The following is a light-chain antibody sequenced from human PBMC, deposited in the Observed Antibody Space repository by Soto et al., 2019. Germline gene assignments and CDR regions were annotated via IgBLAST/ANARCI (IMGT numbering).Light chain of an antibody. CDR2: LGS. J-gene: IGKJ5*01. CDR3: MQALQTPIT. V-gene: IGKV2-28*01. CDR1: QSLLHSNGYNY. Sequence: DIVMTQSPLSLPVTPGEPASISCRCSQSLLHSNGYNYLDWYLQKPGQSPQLLVYLGSNRASGVPDRFSGSGSGTDFTLKISRVEAEDVGVYYCMQALQTPITFGQGPRLEIK.